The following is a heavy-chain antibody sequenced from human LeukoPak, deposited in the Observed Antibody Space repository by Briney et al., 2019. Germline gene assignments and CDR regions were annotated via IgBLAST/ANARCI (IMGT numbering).Heavy chain of an antibody. CDR3: ARYKDYYYSYMDV. J-gene: IGHJ6*03. V-gene: IGHV4-39*01. CDR1: GGSISSSSYY. Sequence: PSETLSLTCTVSGGSISSSSYYWGWIRQPPGKGLEWIGSMYYSGSTYYKPSLKSRVTISVDTSKNQFSLKLSSVTAADTAVYYCARYKDYYYSYMDVWGKGTTVTISS. D-gene: IGHD1-14*01. CDR2: MYYSGST.